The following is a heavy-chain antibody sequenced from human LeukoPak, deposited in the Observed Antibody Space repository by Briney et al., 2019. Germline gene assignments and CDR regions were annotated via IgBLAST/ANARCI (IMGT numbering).Heavy chain of an antibody. CDR1: GGSISSYY. CDR3: ARAVVVARKRYAFDI. Sequence: SETLSLTCTVSGGSISSYYWSWIRQPPGKGLEWIGEINHSGSTNYNPSLKSRVTISVDTSKNQFSLKLSSVTAADTAVYYCARAVVVARKRYAFDIWGQGTVVTVSS. D-gene: IGHD3-22*01. J-gene: IGHJ3*02. V-gene: IGHV4-34*01. CDR2: INHSGST.